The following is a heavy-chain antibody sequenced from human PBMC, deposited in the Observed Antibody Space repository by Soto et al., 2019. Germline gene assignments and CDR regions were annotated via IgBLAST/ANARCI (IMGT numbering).Heavy chain of an antibody. J-gene: IGHJ6*02. V-gene: IGHV3-9*01. Sequence: PGGSLRLSCAASGFTFDDYAMHWVRQAPGKGLEWVSGISWNSGSIGYADSVKGRFTISRDNAKNSLYLQMNSLRAEDTALYYCAKDIDCISTSCPYYGMDVWGQGTTVTVSS. CDR1: GFTFDDYA. CDR2: ISWNSGSI. D-gene: IGHD2-2*01. CDR3: AKDIDCISTSCPYYGMDV.